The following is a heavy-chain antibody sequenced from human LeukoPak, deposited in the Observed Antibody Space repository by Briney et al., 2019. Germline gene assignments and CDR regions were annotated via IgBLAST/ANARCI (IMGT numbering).Heavy chain of an antibody. CDR2: INPNGGST. CDR1: GYTFTSYH. D-gene: IGHD6-19*01. CDR3: ARDPLNSSGWYDY. J-gene: IGHJ4*02. V-gene: IGHV1-46*01. Sequence: ASVKVSCKASGYTFTSYHMHWVRQAPGQGLEWMGIINPNGGSTTYAQKFQGRVTMTRDTSTSTVYMELSSLISEDTAVYYCARDPLNSSGWYDYWGQGTLVTVSS.